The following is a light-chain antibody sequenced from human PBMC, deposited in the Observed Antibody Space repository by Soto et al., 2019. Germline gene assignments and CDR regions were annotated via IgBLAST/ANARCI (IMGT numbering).Light chain of an antibody. CDR3: QQYDNLPIT. Sequence: DIQMTQSPSSLSSSVGDRVTITCQASQDISNHLNWYKQKPGKAPKLLIYKASSLESGVPSRFSGSGSGTDFTFTISSLQPEDIATYYCQQYDNLPITFGQGTRLEIK. V-gene: IGKV1-33*01. J-gene: IGKJ5*01. CDR1: QDISNH. CDR2: KAS.